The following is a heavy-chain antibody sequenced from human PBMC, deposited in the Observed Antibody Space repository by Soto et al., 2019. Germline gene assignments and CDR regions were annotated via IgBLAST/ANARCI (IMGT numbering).Heavy chain of an antibody. CDR3: ARVKWYGGEKDNWFDP. V-gene: IGHV4-39*01. J-gene: IGHJ5*02. CDR2: LYSSGNT. Sequence: QVQLQESGPGLVKPSETLSLTCSVSVGSISGDSYYWAWIRQPPGMGLEWIGFLYSSGNTYYNPSVKSRADISVDTSKNQFALRLPAVTAADTAVYYWARVKWYGGEKDNWFDPWGQGILVPVSS. D-gene: IGHD3-10*01. CDR1: VGSISGDSYY.